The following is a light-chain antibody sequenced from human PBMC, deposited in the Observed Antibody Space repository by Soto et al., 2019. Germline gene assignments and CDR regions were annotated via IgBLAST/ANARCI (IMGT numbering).Light chain of an antibody. CDR2: DIF. CDR3: QQYNSWPVN. CDR1: QSVGSD. Sequence: IVLAQSPGTLTIARAERAARAYSASQSVGSDLAWYQQKPGQAPRLVIYDIFTRATGVPRRITASGSGPQFRLTNSTLPSEDFAVPYSQQYNSWPVNFGGGTKV. V-gene: IGKV3D-15*01. J-gene: IGKJ4*01.